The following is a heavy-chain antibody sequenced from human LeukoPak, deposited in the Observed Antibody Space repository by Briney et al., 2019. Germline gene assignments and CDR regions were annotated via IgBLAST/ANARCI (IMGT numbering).Heavy chain of an antibody. Sequence: ASVKVSCKASGYTFTGYYMHWVRQAPGQGLEWMGWINPNSGGTNYAQKIQGRVTMTRDTSISTAYMELSRLRSDDTGVYYCARVPLRYFDWLLKDAYYYYYGMDVWGQGTTVTVSS. CDR2: INPNSGGT. CDR1: GYTFTGYY. D-gene: IGHD3-9*01. V-gene: IGHV1-2*02. J-gene: IGHJ6*02. CDR3: ARVPLRYFDWLLKDAYYYYYGMDV.